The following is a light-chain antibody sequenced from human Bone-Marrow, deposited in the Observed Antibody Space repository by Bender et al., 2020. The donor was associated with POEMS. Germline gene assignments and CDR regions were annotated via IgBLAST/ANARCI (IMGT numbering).Light chain of an antibody. CDR1: TSNIGTNY. V-gene: IGLV1-47*01. CDR2: LND. CDR3: EVWDEIRRGFV. Sequence: QSVLTQPPSASGTPGQSVTISCSGSTSNIGTNYVFWYQHLPGTAPKLVIYLNDRRPSGVPDRFSGSKSGTSASLAISGLRSDDEASYYCEVWDEIRRGFVLGGGTKLTVL. J-gene: IGLJ2*01.